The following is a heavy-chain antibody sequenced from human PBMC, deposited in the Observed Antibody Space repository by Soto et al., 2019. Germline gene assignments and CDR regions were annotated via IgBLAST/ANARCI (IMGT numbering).Heavy chain of an antibody. CDR2: ISGSGGST. CDR1: GFTFSSYA. Sequence: PGGSLRLSCAASGFTFSSYAMSWVRQAPGKGLEWVSAISGSGGSTYYEDSVKGRFTISRDNSKNTLYLQMNSLRAEDTVVYYCAKRGYSYGFYWFDPWGQGTLVTVSS. CDR3: AKRGYSYGFYWFDP. J-gene: IGHJ5*02. D-gene: IGHD5-18*01. V-gene: IGHV3-23*01.